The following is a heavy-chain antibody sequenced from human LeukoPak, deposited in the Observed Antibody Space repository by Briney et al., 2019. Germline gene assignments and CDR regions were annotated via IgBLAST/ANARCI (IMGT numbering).Heavy chain of an antibody. V-gene: IGHV4-31*03. CDR3: ARRPLRYPDPFDP. J-gene: IGHJ5*02. Sequence: SQTLSLTCTVSGGSISIGGYYWSWIRQHPGKGLEWIGYIYYSGSTYYNPSLKSRVTISVDTSKNQFSLKLSSVTAADTAVYYCARRPLRYPDPFDPWGQGTLVTVSS. D-gene: IGHD3-9*01. CDR1: GGSISIGGYY. CDR2: IYYSGST.